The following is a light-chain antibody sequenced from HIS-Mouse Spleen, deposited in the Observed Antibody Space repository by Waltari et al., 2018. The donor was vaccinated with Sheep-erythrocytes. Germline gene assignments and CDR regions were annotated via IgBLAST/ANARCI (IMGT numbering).Light chain of an antibody. CDR1: KLGDKY. CDR3: QAWDSSTAV. V-gene: IGLV3-1*01. J-gene: IGLJ2*01. CDR2: QDS. Sequence: SYELTQPPSVSVPPGQTASITCSGDKLGDKYACWYQQKPGQSPVLVIYQDSKRPSGIPERFSGSSSGNTATMTISGTQAMDEADYYCQAWDSSTAVFGGGTKLTVL.